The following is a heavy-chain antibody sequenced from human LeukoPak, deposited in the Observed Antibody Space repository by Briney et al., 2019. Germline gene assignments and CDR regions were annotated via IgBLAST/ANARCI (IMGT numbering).Heavy chain of an antibody. D-gene: IGHD3-16*01. J-gene: IGHJ4*02. CDR3: ARGGPLGYYFDY. Sequence: ASVKVSCKASGGTFNSYAISWVRQAPGQGLEWMGGIIPIFGTANYAQKFQGRVTITTDESTSTAYMELSSLRSEDTAVYYCARGGPLGYYFDYWGQGTLVTVSS. V-gene: IGHV1-69*05. CDR2: IIPIFGTA. CDR1: GGTFNSYA.